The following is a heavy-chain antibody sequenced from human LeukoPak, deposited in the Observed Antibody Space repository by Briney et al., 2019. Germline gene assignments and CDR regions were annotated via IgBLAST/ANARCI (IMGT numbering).Heavy chain of an antibody. CDR3: ARDQSNYYDSSGRWNFDY. Sequence: GGSLRLSCAASGFTFSSYSMNWVRQAPGKGLERVSSISSSSSYIYYADSVKGRFTISRDNAKNSLYLQMNSLRAEDTAVYYCARDQSNYYDSSGRWNFDYWGQGTLVTVSS. CDR1: GFTFSSYS. CDR2: ISSSSSYI. D-gene: IGHD3-22*01. V-gene: IGHV3-21*01. J-gene: IGHJ4*02.